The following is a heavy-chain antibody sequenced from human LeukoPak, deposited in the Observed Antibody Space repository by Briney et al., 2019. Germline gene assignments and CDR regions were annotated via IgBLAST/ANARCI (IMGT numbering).Heavy chain of an antibody. Sequence: VASVKVSCKASGGTFSSYAISWVRQAPGQGLEWMGGIIPIFGTANYAQKFQGRVTITADKSTSTAYMELSSLRSEDTAVYYCARGLSGTVKESDYWGQGTLVTVSS. CDR1: GGTFSSYA. CDR2: IIPIFGTA. V-gene: IGHV1-69*06. D-gene: IGHD4-17*01. J-gene: IGHJ4*02. CDR3: ARGLSGTVKESDY.